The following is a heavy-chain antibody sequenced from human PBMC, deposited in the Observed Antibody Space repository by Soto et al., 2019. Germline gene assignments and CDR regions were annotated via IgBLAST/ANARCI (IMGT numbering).Heavy chain of an antibody. J-gene: IGHJ4*02. Sequence: SETLSLTCTVSGGSISSGDYYWSWLRQPPGKGLEWIGYIYYSGSTYYNPSLKSRVTISVDTSKNQFSLKLSSVTAADTAVYYCARYCSGGSCYEGRSSLFDYWGQGTLVTVSS. V-gene: IGHV4-30-4*01. CDR2: IYYSGST. CDR3: ARYCSGGSCYEGRSSLFDY. CDR1: GGSISSGDYY. D-gene: IGHD2-15*01.